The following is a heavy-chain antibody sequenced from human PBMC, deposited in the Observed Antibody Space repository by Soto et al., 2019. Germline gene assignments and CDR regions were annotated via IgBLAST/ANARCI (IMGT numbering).Heavy chain of an antibody. CDR2: ISSSSSII. J-gene: IGHJ3*02. CDR1: GFTFSTYS. Sequence: EVQLVESGGGLVQPGGSLRLSCAASGFTFSTYSMHWVRQAPGKGLEWVSYISSSSSIIYYADSVKGRFTISRDNAKNSLYLQMNSLRDEDTAVYYCAREDRYSSSWAHDAFDIWGQGTMVTVSS. CDR3: AREDRYSSSWAHDAFDI. V-gene: IGHV3-48*02. D-gene: IGHD6-13*01.